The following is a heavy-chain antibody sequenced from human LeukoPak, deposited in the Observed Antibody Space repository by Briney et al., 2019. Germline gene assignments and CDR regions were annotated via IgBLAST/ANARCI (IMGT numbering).Heavy chain of an antibody. D-gene: IGHD3-22*01. CDR2: IYNSGST. V-gene: IGHV4-34*10. J-gene: IGHJ4*02. CDR1: GGSFSGYY. Sequence: SETLSLTCAVYGGSFSGYYWSWIRQYPGKGLEWIGYIYNSGSTDYNPSLKSRVTMSGDTSKNQFSVKLSSVTAADTAVYYCARSSAGYYSAYFFDYWGQGTLVTVSS. CDR3: ARSSAGYYSAYFFDY.